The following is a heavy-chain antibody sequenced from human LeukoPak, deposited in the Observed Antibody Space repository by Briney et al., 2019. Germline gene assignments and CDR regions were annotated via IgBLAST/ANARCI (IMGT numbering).Heavy chain of an antibody. J-gene: IGHJ4*02. Sequence: ASVKVSCKASGYTFTSYYMHWVRQAPGQGLEWMGIINPSGGSTSYAQKFQGRVTMTRDMSTSTVYMELSSLRSEDTAVYYCARDIGSEPTDYWGQGTLVTVSS. V-gene: IGHV1-46*01. CDR1: GYTFTSYY. CDR2: INPSGGST. CDR3: ARDIGSEPTDY.